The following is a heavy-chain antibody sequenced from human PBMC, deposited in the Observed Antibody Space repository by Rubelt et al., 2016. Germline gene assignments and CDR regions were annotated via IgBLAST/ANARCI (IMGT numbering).Heavy chain of an antibody. J-gene: IGHJ6*02. D-gene: IGHD2/OR15-2a*01. CDR3: AGEYGMDV. Sequence: ETLSLTCTVSGGSISSYYWSWIRQPPGKGLEWIGEINHSGSNNYNPSLKSRVTTSVDTSKKHFSLKLSSVTAADTAVYYCAGEYGMDVWGQGTTVTVSS. V-gene: IGHV4-34*01. CDR2: INHSGSN. CDR1: GGSISSYY.